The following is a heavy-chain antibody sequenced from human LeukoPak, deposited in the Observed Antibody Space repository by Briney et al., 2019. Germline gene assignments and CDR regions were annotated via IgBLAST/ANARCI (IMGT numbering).Heavy chain of an antibody. J-gene: IGHJ6*02. Sequence: GGSLRLSCAASGFTFSGSAMHWVRQASGKGLEWVGRIRSKANSYATAYAASVKGRFTTSRDDSKNTAYLQMNSLKTEDTAVYYCTSGGVVMGPQHYYYGMDVWGQGTTVTVSS. V-gene: IGHV3-73*01. CDR1: GFTFSGSA. CDR2: IRSKANSYAT. CDR3: TSGGVVMGPQHYYYGMDV. D-gene: IGHD4-23*01.